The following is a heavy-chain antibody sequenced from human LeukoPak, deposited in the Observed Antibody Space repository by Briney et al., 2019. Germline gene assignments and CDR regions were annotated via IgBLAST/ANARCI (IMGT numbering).Heavy chain of an antibody. D-gene: IGHD6-19*01. CDR3: ARAGEVYNSGSYLEY. CDR2: INAGNGNT. J-gene: IGHJ4*02. Sequence: GASVKVSCKASGYTFTSYAMHWVRQAPGQRLEWMGWINAGNGNTKYSQEFQGRVTITADESTSTAYMELSSLRSEDTAVYYCARAGEVYNSGSYLEYWGQGTLVTVSS. V-gene: IGHV1-3*03. CDR1: GYTFTSYA.